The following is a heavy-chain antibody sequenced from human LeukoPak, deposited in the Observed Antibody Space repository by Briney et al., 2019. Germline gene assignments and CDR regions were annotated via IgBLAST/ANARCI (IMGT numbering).Heavy chain of an antibody. D-gene: IGHD3-10*01. CDR3: AEHLSLNYASGTGWT. V-gene: IGHV4-34*01. CDR2: INHSGST. Sequence: SETPSLTCAVYGGSFSGYYWSWIRQPPGKGLEWIGEINHSGSTNYNPSLKSRVTISVDTSKNQFSLKLSSVTAADTAVYYCAEHLSLNYASGTGWTWGQGTLVAVSS. CDR1: GGSFSGYY. J-gene: IGHJ5*02.